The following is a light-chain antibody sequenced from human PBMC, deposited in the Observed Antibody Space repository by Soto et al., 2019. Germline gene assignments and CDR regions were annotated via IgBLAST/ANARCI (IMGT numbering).Light chain of an antibody. Sequence: EMVLTQSPGTLSLSPGERATLSCSASQSVSSSYLAWYQQKPGQAHRLLIYGASGRATGIPDRFSGSGSGTDFTLTISRLEPEDFAVYYCQQYGSSPRTFGQGTKVEIK. V-gene: IGKV3-20*01. CDR3: QQYGSSPRT. J-gene: IGKJ1*01. CDR2: GAS. CDR1: QSVSSSY.